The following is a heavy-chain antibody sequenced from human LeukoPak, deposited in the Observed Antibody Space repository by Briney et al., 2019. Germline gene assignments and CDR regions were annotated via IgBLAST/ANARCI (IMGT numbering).Heavy chain of an antibody. V-gene: IGHV3-21*04. J-gene: IGHJ4*02. CDR3: AKSGLNRFDY. Sequence: GGSLRLSCAASGFTFSSYSMNWVRQAPGKGLEWVSSISSSSSYIYYADSVKGRFTISRDNSKNTLYLQMNSLRAEDTAVYYCAKSGLNRFDYWGQGTLVTVSS. CDR2: ISSSSSYI. CDR1: GFTFSSYS. D-gene: IGHD2-15*01.